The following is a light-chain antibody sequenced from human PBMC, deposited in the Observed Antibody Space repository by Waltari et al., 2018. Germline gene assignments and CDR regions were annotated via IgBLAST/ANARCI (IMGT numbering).Light chain of an antibody. V-gene: IGKV3-11*01. CDR2: DAS. CDR1: QSVSSY. J-gene: IGKJ2*01. Sequence: EIVLTQSPATLSLSPGERATLSCRASQSVSSYLAWYQQKPGQAPRLLIYDASNSATGIPARFSGSGSGTDFTLTISSLEPEDFAVYDCQQRSNWPPMYTFGQGTKLEIK. CDR3: QQRSNWPPMYT.